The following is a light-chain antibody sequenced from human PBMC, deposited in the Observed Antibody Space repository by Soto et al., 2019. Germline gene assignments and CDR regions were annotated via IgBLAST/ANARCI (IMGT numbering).Light chain of an antibody. V-gene: IGKV3-20*01. CDR3: QQYDTSVVYT. Sequence: IVLTQSPGTLSLSPGETATLSCRASQSLTTRYLAWYQQKPGQAPRLLIYGASNRATGTPDRFSGSGSGTDFTLTISSLEPEDFAVYFCQQYDTSVVYTFGQGTKLEIK. CDR2: GAS. CDR1: QSLTTRY. J-gene: IGKJ2*01.